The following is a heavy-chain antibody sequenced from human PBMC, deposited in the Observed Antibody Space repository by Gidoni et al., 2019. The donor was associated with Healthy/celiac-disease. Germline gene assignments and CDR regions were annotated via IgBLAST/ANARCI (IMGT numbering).Heavy chain of an antibody. CDR2: INTNTGNP. Sequence: QVQLVPSGSELTKPGASVKVSCKASGYTLTSHAMNWVRQAPGQGLEWMGWINTNTGNPTYAQGFTGRFVFSLDTSVSTAYLQISSLKAEDTAVYYCARDHRAMVAAAGTGWFDPWGQGTLVTVSS. J-gene: IGHJ5*02. CDR3: ARDHRAMVAAAGTGWFDP. D-gene: IGHD6-13*01. CDR1: GYTLTSHA. V-gene: IGHV7-4-1*02.